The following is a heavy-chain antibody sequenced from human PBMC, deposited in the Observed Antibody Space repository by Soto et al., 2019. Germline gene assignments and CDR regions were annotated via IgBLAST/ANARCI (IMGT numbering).Heavy chain of an antibody. CDR3: ARAAGHCTNGVCYSPRYYGMDV. CDR2: IYYSGST. Sequence: SETLSLTCTVSGGSISSYYWSWIRQPPGKGLEWIGYIYYSGSTNYNPSLKSRVTISVDTSKNQFSLKLSSVTAADTAVYYCARAAGHCTNGVCYSPRYYGMDVWGQGTTVTVSS. V-gene: IGHV4-59*01. D-gene: IGHD2-8*01. J-gene: IGHJ6*02. CDR1: GGSISSYY.